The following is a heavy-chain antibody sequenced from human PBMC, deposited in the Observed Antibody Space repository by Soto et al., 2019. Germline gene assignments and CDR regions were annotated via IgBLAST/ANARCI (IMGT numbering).Heavy chain of an antibody. J-gene: IGHJ4*02. CDR1: NGSVSSGNFL. CDR3: ARARGGYFDY. CDR2: MYYSGGT. Sequence: PSETLSLTCKFSNGSVSSGNFLWSWIRQPPGKGLEWIGNMYYSGGTNNDSSLKSRVTVSVDTSKNQFSLKLSSVTAADTAVHYCARARGGYFDYWGQGTLVTVSS. V-gene: IGHV4-61*01.